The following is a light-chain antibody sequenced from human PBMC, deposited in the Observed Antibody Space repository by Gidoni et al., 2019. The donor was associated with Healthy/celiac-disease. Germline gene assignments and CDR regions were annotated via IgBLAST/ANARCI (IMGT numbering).Light chain of an antibody. CDR3: MQALQTPRT. Sequence: VMTQSPLYLPVTPGEPASISCRSSQSLLHSNGYNYLDWYLQKPGQSPQLLIYLGSNRASGVPDRFSGSGSGTDFTLKISRVEAEDVGVYYCMQALQTPRTFGGGTKVEIK. CDR2: LGS. J-gene: IGKJ4*01. CDR1: QSLLHSNGYNY. V-gene: IGKV2-28*01.